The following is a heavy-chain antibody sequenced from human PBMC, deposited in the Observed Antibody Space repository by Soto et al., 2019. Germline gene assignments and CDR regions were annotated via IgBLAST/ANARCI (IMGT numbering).Heavy chain of an antibody. D-gene: IGHD3-16*01. CDR2: IYHSGST. CDR1: GGSISGSHW. V-gene: IGHV4-4*02. J-gene: IGHJ4*02. CDR3: ASRRDYDGSPY. Sequence: QVELQESGPGLVMPSGTLSLTCFVSGGSISGSHWWTWVRQSPGQGLEWIGEIYHSGSTNYNPSLESRVTISIDKSTNQFSLNLRSVSAADTAVYYCASRRDYDGSPYWRQGTLVTVSS.